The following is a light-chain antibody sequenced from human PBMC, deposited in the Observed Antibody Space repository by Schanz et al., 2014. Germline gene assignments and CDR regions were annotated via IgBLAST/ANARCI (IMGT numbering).Light chain of an antibody. CDR2: DVT. CDR3: CLYAGSYVL. CDR1: SSDVGGYNY. J-gene: IGLJ2*01. V-gene: IGLV2-11*01. Sequence: QSALTQPRSVSGSPGQSVTISCTGTSSDVGGYNYVSWYKQLPGKAPKLMISDVTKRPSGVPDRFSGSKSGNTASLTVSGLQAEDEADYYCCLYAGSYVLFGGGTKLTVL.